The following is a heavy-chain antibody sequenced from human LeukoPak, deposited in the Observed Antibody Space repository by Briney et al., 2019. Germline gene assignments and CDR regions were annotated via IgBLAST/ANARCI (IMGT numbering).Heavy chain of an antibody. D-gene: IGHD3-16*01. J-gene: IGHJ5*02. CDR3: ARRGDNWFDP. CDR2: ICPGDSDI. V-gene: IGHV5-51*01. Sequence: GESLQISSQASGSPFTTYCIAWVRPMPGKGLEWMGMICPGDSDIRYSPSFQGQVTISADKSISTAYLQWSSLKASDTAMYYCARRGDNWFDPWGQGTLVTVSS. CDR1: GSPFTTYC.